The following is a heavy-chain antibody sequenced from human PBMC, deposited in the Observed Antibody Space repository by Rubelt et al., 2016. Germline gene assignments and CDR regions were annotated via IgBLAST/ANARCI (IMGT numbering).Heavy chain of an antibody. Sequence: VQLVESGGGVVQPGRSLRLSCAASGFTFSSYWMSWVRQAPGKGLEWVANIKQDGSEKYYVDSVKGRFTISRDNAKNSLYLQMNSLRAEDTAVYYCARDLIPDRLLWFGELSTLDYWGQGTLVTVSS. J-gene: IGHJ4*02. CDR3: ARDLIPDRLLWFGELSTLDY. V-gene: IGHV3-7*05. D-gene: IGHD3-10*01. CDR1: GFTFSSYW. CDR2: IKQDGSEK.